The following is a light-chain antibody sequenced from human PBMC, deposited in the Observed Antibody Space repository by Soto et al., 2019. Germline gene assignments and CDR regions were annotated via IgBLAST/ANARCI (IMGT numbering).Light chain of an antibody. CDR2: EVS. CDR3: SSYTGSNKPYV. Sequence: QSVLTQPPSASGSPGQSVTISCTGTSSDFGGYNYVSWYQQYPGKAPKIMIYEVSKRPSGVPDRFSGSKSGNTASLTVSGLQAEDEAEYFCSSYTGSNKPYVFGTGTKVTVL. V-gene: IGLV2-8*01. CDR1: SSDFGGYNY. J-gene: IGLJ1*01.